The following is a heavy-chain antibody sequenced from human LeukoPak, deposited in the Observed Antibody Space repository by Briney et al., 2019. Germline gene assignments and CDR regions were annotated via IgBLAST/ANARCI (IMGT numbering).Heavy chain of an antibody. CDR3: ARSTGGWSYFDH. CDR2: IYYSGST. V-gene: IGHV4-59*08. CDR1: GGSISSYY. D-gene: IGHD6-19*01. Sequence: SETLSLTCTVSGGSISSYYWSWIRQPPGKGLEWIGYIYYSGSTNYNPSLKSRVTITVDTSKNQFSLKMSPVTAAAAAVYYWARSTGGWSYFDHWGQGILVTVSS. J-gene: IGHJ4*02.